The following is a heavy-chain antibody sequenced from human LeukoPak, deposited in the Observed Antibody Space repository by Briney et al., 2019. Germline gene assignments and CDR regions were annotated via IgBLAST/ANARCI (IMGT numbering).Heavy chain of an antibody. CDR3: ARDSCGGDCSIPGYFDY. CDR1: GFTFSSYA. J-gene: IGHJ4*02. CDR2: ISYDGSNK. Sequence: GGSLGLSCAASGFTFSSYAMHWVRQAPGKGLEWVAVISYDGSNKYYADSVKGRFTISRDNSKNTLYLQMNGLRAEDTAVYYCARDSCGGDCSIPGYFDYWGQGTLVTVSS. D-gene: IGHD2-21*02. V-gene: IGHV3-30-3*01.